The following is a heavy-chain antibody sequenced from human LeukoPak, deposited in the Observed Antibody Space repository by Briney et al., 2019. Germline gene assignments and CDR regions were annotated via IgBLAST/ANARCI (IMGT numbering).Heavy chain of an antibody. V-gene: IGHV3-73*01. CDR2: IRSKANSYAT. CDR3: TRLPYDYVWGSYPFDY. J-gene: IGHJ4*02. CDR1: GFTFSGSA. D-gene: IGHD3-16*01. Sequence: GGSLRLSCAASGFTFSGSAMHWVRQASGKGLEWVGRIRSKANSYATAYAASVKGRFTISRDDSKNTAYLQMNSLKTEDTAVYYCTRLPYDYVWGSYPFDYWGQGTLVTVPS.